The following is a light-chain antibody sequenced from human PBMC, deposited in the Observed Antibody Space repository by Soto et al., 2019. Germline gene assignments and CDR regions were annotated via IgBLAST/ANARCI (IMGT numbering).Light chain of an antibody. CDR2: GAS. J-gene: IGKJ4*01. Sequence: EIVMTQSPATLSVSPGERATLSCRASQSVSSNLAWYQQKPGQAPRLLIYGASTRATGIPARFSGSGYGTEFTLTISGLQSEDFAVYYRQQYNNWPPLTFGGGTKVEIK. CDR3: QQYNNWPPLT. V-gene: IGKV3-15*01. CDR1: QSVSSN.